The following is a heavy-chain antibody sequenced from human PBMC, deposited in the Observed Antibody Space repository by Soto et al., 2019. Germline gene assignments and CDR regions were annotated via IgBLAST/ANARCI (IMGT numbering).Heavy chain of an antibody. Sequence: SETLSLTCAVYGGSFSGYYWTWIRQPPGTGLEWIGEINHSGSTNYNPSLESRVTISVDKSKNQFSLELSSVTAADTAVYYCARDTRDGYYFEYWGQGILVTVSS. CDR1: GGSFSGYY. V-gene: IGHV4-34*01. CDR3: ARDTRDGYYFEY. CDR2: INHSGST. J-gene: IGHJ4*02. D-gene: IGHD1-26*01.